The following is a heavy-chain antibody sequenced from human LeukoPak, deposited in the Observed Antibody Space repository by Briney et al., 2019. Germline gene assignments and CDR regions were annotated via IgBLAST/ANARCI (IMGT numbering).Heavy chain of an antibody. CDR1: GFTFDDYA. V-gene: IGHV3-43D*03. D-gene: IGHD2-2*02. Sequence: GGSLRPSCAASGFTFDDYAMHWVRQAPGKGLEWVSLYADSMQGRFTISRDNSKNSLYMQMNSLRAEDSAFYYCAKAAVRYTTRWNNFDYWGQGTLVTVSS. J-gene: IGHJ4*02. CDR3: AKAAVRYTTRWNNFDY.